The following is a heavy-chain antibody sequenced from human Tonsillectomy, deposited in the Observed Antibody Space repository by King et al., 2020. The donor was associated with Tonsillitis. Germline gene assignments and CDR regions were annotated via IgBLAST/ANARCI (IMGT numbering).Heavy chain of an antibody. CDR1: GGSFSGYY. D-gene: IGHD6-13*01. Sequence: VQLQQWGAGLLKPSETLSLTCAVYGGSFSGYYWSWIRQPPGKGLEWIGEINHSGITNYNPSLKSRVTISVDTSKNQFSLKLSSVTAADTAVYYCARRGRYSSSWTLHGGYFDYWGQGTLVTVSS. CDR2: INHSGIT. J-gene: IGHJ4*02. V-gene: IGHV4-34*01. CDR3: ARRGRYSSSWTLHGGYFDY.